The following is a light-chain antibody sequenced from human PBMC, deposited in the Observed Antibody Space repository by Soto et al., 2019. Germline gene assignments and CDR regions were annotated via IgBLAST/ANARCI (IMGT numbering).Light chain of an antibody. CDR2: DAS. J-gene: IGKJ2*01. CDR3: QQRSNWPYT. CDR1: QSVSSD. Sequence: EIVLTQSPATLSLSPGERATLSCRASQSVSSDLAWYQQKPGQAPRLLIYDASNRATGIPSRFSGSGSGTDLTLTISSLEPEDFAVYYCQQRSNWPYTFGQGTKLEI. V-gene: IGKV3-11*01.